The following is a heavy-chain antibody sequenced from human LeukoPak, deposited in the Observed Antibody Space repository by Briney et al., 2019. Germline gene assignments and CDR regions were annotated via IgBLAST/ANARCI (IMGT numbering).Heavy chain of an antibody. CDR2: IYSGGST. D-gene: IGHD5-24*01. CDR3: ARDGVEMATITQSQRLKIYYYYYMDA. J-gene: IGHJ6*03. V-gene: IGHV3-66*02. CDR1: GFTFSSYA. Sequence: GGSLGLSCAASGFTFSSYAMSWVRQAPGKGLEWVSVIYSGGSTYYADSVKGRFTISRDNSKNTLYLQMNSLRAEDTAVYYCARDGVEMATITQSQRLKIYYYYYMDAWGKGTTVTVSS.